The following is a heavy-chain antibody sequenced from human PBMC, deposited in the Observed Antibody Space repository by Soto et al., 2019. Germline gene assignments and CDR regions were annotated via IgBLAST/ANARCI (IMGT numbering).Heavy chain of an antibody. D-gene: IGHD2-8*02. CDR1: GSSIGSYH. V-gene: IGHV4-59*01. Sequence: SETLSLTCTVSGSSIGSYHWNWIRQSPGRGLEWIGNIYYSGTTNYNPSLKSRVVISVDTSNNQFSLRLSSVTAADTAVYYCSRGLGGCTGSNCYSSLDVWGQGTTVTVSS. CDR3: SRGLGGCTGSNCYSSLDV. J-gene: IGHJ6*02. CDR2: IYYSGTT.